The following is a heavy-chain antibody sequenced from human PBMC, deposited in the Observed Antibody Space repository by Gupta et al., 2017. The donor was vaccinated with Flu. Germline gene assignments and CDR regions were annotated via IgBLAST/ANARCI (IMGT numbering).Heavy chain of an antibody. CDR2: IIPIFGTA. V-gene: IGHV1-69*01. CDR1: GGTFSSYA. CDR3: ARVQLWFSGYYYYGMDV. D-gene: IGHD5-18*01. Sequence: QVQLVQSGAEVKKPGSSVKVSCKASGGTFSSYAISWVRQAPGQGLEWMGGIIPIFGTANYAQKFQGRVTITADESTSTAYMELSSLRSEDTAVYYCARVQLWFSGYYYYGMDVWGQGTTVTVSS. J-gene: IGHJ6*02.